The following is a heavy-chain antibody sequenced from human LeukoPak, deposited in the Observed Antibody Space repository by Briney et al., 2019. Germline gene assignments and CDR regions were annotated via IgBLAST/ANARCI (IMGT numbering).Heavy chain of an antibody. Sequence: PGGSLRLSCAASGFTFEDYAMHWVRQAPGKGLEWVSLISGDGGSTYYTDSVKGRFTISRDNSKNSLYLQMNSLRTEDTALYYCAKGYHDFWSGLLVDPDYWGQGTLDTVSS. CDR1: GFTFEDYA. J-gene: IGHJ4*02. CDR2: ISGDGGST. V-gene: IGHV3-43*02. D-gene: IGHD3-3*01. CDR3: AKGYHDFWSGLLVDPDY.